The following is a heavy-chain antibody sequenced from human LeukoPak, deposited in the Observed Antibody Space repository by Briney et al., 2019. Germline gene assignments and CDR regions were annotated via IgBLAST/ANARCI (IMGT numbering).Heavy chain of an antibody. Sequence: GGSLRLSCAASGFTFSSYSMNWVRQAPGKGLEWVSYISSSSTIYYADSVKGRFTISRDNAKNSLYLQMNSLRAEDTAVYYCARDLGYSYGGTAFDIWGQGTMVTVSS. CDR2: ISSSSTI. CDR1: GFTFSSYS. J-gene: IGHJ3*02. D-gene: IGHD5-18*01. CDR3: ARDLGYSYGGTAFDI. V-gene: IGHV3-48*01.